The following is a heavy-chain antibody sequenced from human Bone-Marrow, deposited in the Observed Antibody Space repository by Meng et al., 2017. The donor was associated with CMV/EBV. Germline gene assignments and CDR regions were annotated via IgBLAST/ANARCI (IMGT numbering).Heavy chain of an antibody. CDR3: ARGRSGSFAD. Sequence: GESLKISCAASGFTFSSYWMHWVRQAPGKGLVWVSRINSDGSSTSYADSVKGRFTISRDNAKNTLYLQMNSLRAEDTAVYYCARGRSGSFADWGQGTLVTVSS. CDR1: GFTFSSYW. CDR2: INSDGSST. V-gene: IGHV3-74*01. D-gene: IGHD1-26*01. J-gene: IGHJ4*02.